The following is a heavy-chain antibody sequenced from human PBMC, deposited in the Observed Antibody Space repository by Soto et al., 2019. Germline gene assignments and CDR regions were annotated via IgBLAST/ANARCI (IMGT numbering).Heavy chain of an antibody. CDR3: AIEGNSYGYFYFDY. CDR1: GGSISSYY. Sequence: PSETLSLTCTVSGGSISSYYWSWIRQPPGKGLEWIGYIYYSGSTNYNPSLKSRVTISVDTSKNQFSLKLSSVTAADTAVYYCAIEGNSYGYFYFDYWGQGTLVTVSS. V-gene: IGHV4-59*01. CDR2: IYYSGST. D-gene: IGHD5-18*01. J-gene: IGHJ4*02.